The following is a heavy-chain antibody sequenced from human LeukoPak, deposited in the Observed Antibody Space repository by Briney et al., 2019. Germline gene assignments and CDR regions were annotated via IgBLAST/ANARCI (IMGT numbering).Heavy chain of an antibody. CDR2: VTPGGNIP. Sequence: GGSLGLSCAASGFTFNNYAMSWVRQAPGKGLEWVSGVTPGGNIPYYADSVKGRFTISRDNSNNTLYLQMGSLRAADTALYYCAKDIWLVSSGFQTFDLWGQGTLVTVSS. V-gene: IGHV3-23*01. D-gene: IGHD3-22*01. J-gene: IGHJ4*02. CDR1: GFTFNNYA. CDR3: AKDIWLVSSGFQTFDL.